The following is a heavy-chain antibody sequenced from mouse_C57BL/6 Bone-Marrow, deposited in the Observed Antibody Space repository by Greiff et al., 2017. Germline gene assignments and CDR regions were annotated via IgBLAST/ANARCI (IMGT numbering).Heavy chain of an antibody. CDR1: GFSLTSYG. CDR2: IWSDGST. V-gene: IGHV2-6-1*01. CDR3: ARQGYGSSFWYFDV. D-gene: IGHD1-1*01. J-gene: IGHJ1*03. Sequence: VQLKQSGPGLVAPSQSLSITCTVSGFSLTSYGVHWVRQPPGKGLEWLVVIWSDGSTTYNSALKSRLSISKDNSKSQVFLKMNSLQTDDTAMYYCARQGYGSSFWYFDVWGTGTTVTVSS.